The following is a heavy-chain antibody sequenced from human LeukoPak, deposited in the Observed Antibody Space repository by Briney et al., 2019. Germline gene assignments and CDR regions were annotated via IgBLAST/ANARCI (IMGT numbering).Heavy chain of an antibody. J-gene: IGHJ4*02. CDR3: ARRQDIVVVPAAIFDY. D-gene: IGHD2-2*02. CDR2: IHYSETT. CDR1: GGSISSSNYY. V-gene: IGHV4-39*02. Sequence: SETLSLTCTVSGGSISSSNYYWGWIRQPPGKGLEWSASIHYSETTYYNPSLKSRVTISVDTSKNHFSLKLSSVTAADTAVYYCARRQDIVVVPAAIFDYWGQGTLVTVSS.